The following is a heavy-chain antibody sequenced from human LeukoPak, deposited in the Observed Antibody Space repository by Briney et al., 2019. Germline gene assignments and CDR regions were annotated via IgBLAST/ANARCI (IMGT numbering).Heavy chain of an antibody. CDR1: GGTFSSYA. V-gene: IGHV1-69*04. D-gene: IGHD3-10*01. CDR3: ASREYYYGSGSYFANWFDP. CDR2: IIPILGIA. Sequence: ASVKVSCKASGGTFSSYAISWVRQAPGQGLEWMGRIIPILGIANYAQKFQGIVTITADKSTSTAYMELSSLRSEDTAVYYCASREYYYGSGSYFANWFDPWGQGTLVTVSS. J-gene: IGHJ5*02.